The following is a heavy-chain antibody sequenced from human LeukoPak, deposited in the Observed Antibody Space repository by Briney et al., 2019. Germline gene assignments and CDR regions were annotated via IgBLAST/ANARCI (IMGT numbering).Heavy chain of an antibody. D-gene: IGHD1-26*01. J-gene: IGHJ4*02. Sequence: AASVKVSCKASRYIFTDHFFHWVRQAPGQGLEWMGWIRTTDGATKVAQKFQGRVTLTRDTSISTVYMEMSGLRFDDTAMYYCARGRYRYSYDYWGQGTLVTVSS. CDR1: RYIFTDHF. V-gene: IGHV1-2*02. CDR3: ARGRYRYSYDY. CDR2: IRTTDGAT.